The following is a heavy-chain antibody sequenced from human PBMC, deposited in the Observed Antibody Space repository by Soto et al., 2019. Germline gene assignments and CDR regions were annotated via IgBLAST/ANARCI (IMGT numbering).Heavy chain of an antibody. CDR2: IYYSGST. D-gene: IGHD4-17*01. V-gene: IGHV4-30-4*08. CDR3: AREPATVTTGYFDY. J-gene: IGHJ4*02. CDR1: GGSISSGGYY. Sequence: SETLSLTCTVSGGSISSGGYYWSWIRQHPGKGLEWIGYIYYSGSTYYNPSLKSRVTISVDTSKNQFSLKLSSVTAADTAVYYCAREPATVTTGYFDYWGQGTLVTVSS.